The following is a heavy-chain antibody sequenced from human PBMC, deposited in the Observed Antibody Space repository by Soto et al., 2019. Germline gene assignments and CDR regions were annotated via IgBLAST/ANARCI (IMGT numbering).Heavy chain of an antibody. CDR1: GFTFSSYG. D-gene: IGHD6-19*01. J-gene: IGHJ4*02. Sequence: GGSLRLSCAASGFTFSSYGMHWVRQAPGKGLEWVAVISYDGSNKYYADSVKGRFTISRDNSKNTLYLQMNSLRAEDTAVYYCAKDTVNSGWLYFDYWGQGTLVTVS. CDR2: ISYDGSNK. V-gene: IGHV3-30*18. CDR3: AKDTVNSGWLYFDY.